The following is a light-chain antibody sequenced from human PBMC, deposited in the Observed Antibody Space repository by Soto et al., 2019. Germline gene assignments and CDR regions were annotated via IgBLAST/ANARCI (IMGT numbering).Light chain of an antibody. V-gene: IGKV3-20*01. Sequence: ETVLTQSPGTLSLSPGERATLSCRASQTVTSNYLAWYQQKPGQAPRLLIYGASKRATGIPDRFSGSGSGTDFTLTITSLEPEDFAVYYCQRYGNSRTFGQGTKVEIK. CDR3: QRYGNSRT. J-gene: IGKJ1*01. CDR1: QTVTSNY. CDR2: GAS.